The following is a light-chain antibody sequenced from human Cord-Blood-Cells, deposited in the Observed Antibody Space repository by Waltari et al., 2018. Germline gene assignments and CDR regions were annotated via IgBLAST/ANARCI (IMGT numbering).Light chain of an antibody. Sequence: DLQMTQSPSTLSASLGDRVTIPCRASQRISSWLAWYQQKPGKAPKLLIYTASSLESGVPSRVSGSGSGTEFTLTSSRLQPDDFATYYCQRYNSYSMYTFGQGTKLEIK. CDR3: QRYNSYSMYT. CDR1: QRISSW. J-gene: IGKJ2*01. CDR2: TAS. V-gene: IGKV1-5*03.